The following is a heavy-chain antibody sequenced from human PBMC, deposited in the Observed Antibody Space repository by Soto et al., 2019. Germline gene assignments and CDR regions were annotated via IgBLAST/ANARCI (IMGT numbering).Heavy chain of an antibody. CDR1: GGSFSGYY. CDR3: ARGHGYSYGR. CDR2: INHSGST. Sequence: NPSETLSLTCAVYGGSFSGYYWSWIRQPPGKGLEWMWEINHSGSTSYNPSLKSRVTISVDTSTNQVSLKLSSVTAADTAVYYCARGHGYSYGRWGQGTLVTVSS. V-gene: IGHV4-34*01. D-gene: IGHD5-18*01. J-gene: IGHJ4*02.